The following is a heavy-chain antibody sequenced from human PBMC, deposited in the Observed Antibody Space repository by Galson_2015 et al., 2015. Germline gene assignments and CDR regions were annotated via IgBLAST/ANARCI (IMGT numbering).Heavy chain of an antibody. CDR3: AKGVVAPRPAIDY. Sequence: SLRLSCAASGFTFSTYGMSWVRQVPGKGLEWVSDIRSSGDKTYYAESVKGRFTISRDNSKNTLYLQTDSLRAEDTAVYYCAKGVVAPRPAIDYWGQGTLVSVSS. D-gene: IGHD6-6*01. CDR2: IRSSGDKT. J-gene: IGHJ4*02. V-gene: IGHV3-23*01. CDR1: GFTFSTYG.